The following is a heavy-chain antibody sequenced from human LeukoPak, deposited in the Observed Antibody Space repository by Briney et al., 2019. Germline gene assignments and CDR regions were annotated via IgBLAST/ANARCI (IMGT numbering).Heavy chain of an antibody. D-gene: IGHD2-15*01. Sequence: GESLKISCKGSGYSSTSYWIGWVRQMPGKGLEWMGIIYPGDSDTRYSPSFQGQVTISADKTISTAYLQWSSLKASDTAMYYCARRGYCSGGSCYSNAFDIWGQGTMVTISS. J-gene: IGHJ3*02. CDR2: IYPGDSDT. V-gene: IGHV5-51*01. CDR3: ARRGYCSGGSCYSNAFDI. CDR1: GYSSTSYW.